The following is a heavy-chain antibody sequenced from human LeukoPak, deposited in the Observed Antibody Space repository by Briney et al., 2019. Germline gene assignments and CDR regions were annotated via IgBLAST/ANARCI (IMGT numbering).Heavy chain of an antibody. Sequence: GGSLSLPCAASGFTFSSYAMSWVRHAPGKGLEWVSVISGGGRTTYYADSVKGRFTISRDNSNNTLYLQMNSLRAEDTAVYYCARDSEIAAAGLLDYWGQGTLVTVSS. CDR3: ARDSEIAAAGLLDY. V-gene: IGHV3-23*01. J-gene: IGHJ4*02. CDR1: GFTFSSYA. CDR2: ISGGGRTT. D-gene: IGHD6-13*01.